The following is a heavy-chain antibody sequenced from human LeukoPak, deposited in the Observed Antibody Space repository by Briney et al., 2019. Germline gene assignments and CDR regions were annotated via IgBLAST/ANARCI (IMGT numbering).Heavy chain of an antibody. CDR1: GFTFSSSW. Sequence: PGGSLRLSCAASGFTFSSSWMSWVRQAPGKGLEWVSKMNPVGSVKGYVDSMQGRFTISRDNAKNSVFLQMNSLRAEDTAVYYCARDPQNGALDIWGQGTMVTVS. V-gene: IGHV3-7*01. J-gene: IGHJ3*02. CDR3: ARDPQNGALDI. D-gene: IGHD1-1*01. CDR2: MNPVGSVK.